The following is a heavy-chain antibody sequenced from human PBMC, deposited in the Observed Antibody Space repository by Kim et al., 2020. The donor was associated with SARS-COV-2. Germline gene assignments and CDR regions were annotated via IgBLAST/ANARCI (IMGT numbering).Heavy chain of an antibody. Sequence: SETLSLTCTVSGGSISSYYWSWIRQPPGKGLEWIGYIYYSGSTNYNPSLKSRVTISVDTSKNQFSLKLSSVTAADTAVYYCARNGKGNLLFQSFDYWGQGTLVTVPS. CDR3: ARNGKGNLLFQSFDY. D-gene: IGHD1-26*01. V-gene: IGHV4-59*01. CDR1: GGSISSYY. J-gene: IGHJ4*02. CDR2: IYYSGST.